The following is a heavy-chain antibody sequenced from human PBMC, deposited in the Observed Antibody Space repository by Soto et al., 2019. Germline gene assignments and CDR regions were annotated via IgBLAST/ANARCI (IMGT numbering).Heavy chain of an antibody. CDR1: GGSISSGGYY. CDR2: IYYSGST. J-gene: IGHJ6*02. Sequence: QVQLQESGPGLVKPSQTLSLTCTVSGGSISSGGYYWSWIRQHPGKGLEWIGYIYYSGSTYYNPSLKSRVTISVDTSKNQFSLKLSSVTAADTAVYYCARDIIGGGYDQLGDDYYYYGMDVWGQGTTVTVSS. CDR3: ARDIIGGGYDQLGDDYYYYGMDV. V-gene: IGHV4-31*03. D-gene: IGHD5-12*01.